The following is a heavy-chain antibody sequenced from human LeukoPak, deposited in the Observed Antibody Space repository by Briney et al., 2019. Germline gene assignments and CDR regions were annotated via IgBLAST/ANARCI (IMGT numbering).Heavy chain of an antibody. J-gene: IGHJ4*02. Sequence: GGSLRLSCAASGFTFDRYTIHWVRQAPGKGLEWVSVISGSAHKTRYADSVKGRFTISRDNSENTVYLQMNNLRAEDTALYYCAGRPTGYSSGYVYWGQGALVTVSS. CDR1: GFTFDRYT. CDR3: AGRPTGYSSGYVY. V-gene: IGHV3-23*01. D-gene: IGHD5-18*01. CDR2: ISGSAHKT.